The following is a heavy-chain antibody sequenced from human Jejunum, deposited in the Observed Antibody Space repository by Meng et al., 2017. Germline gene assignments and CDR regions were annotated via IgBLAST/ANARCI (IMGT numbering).Heavy chain of an antibody. D-gene: IGHD6-6*01. CDR2: VRDSDCST. CDR1: GLTVSRNY. J-gene: IGHJ4*02. Sequence: LVEVGGCLIQPGGYLRLACAASGLTVSRNYMSWVRQAPGKGLEWVSSVRDSDCSTFYADSVRGRFTISRDDSKDTLYLQMNSLTAEDTALYYCAKEKYSSSSEGEFDYWGQGTLVTVSS. V-gene: IGHV3-23*04. CDR3: AKEKYSSSSEGEFDY.